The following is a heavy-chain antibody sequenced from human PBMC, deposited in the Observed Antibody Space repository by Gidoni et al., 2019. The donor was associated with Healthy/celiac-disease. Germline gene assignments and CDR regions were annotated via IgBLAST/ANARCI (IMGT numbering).Heavy chain of an antibody. Sequence: EVQLVESGGGLVKPGGSLRLSCAASGVTCSDDSMNWVRQAPGKGLEWVSSISSSSSYIYYADSVKGRFTISRDNAKNSLYLQMNSLRAEDTAVYYCARALFYYDSSGYLHAFDIWGQGTMVTVSS. J-gene: IGHJ3*02. V-gene: IGHV3-21*01. CDR1: GVTCSDDS. CDR3: ARALFYYDSSGYLHAFDI. CDR2: ISSSSSYI. D-gene: IGHD3-22*01.